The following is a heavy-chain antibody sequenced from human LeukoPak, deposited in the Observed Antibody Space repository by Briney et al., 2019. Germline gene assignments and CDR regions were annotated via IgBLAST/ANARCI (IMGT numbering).Heavy chain of an antibody. V-gene: IGHV3-66*02. CDR1: GFTFSSYS. D-gene: IGHD6-19*01. CDR2: IFSGGDT. J-gene: IGHJ4*02. CDR3: MRQGLGGAGR. Sequence: GGSLRLSCVASGFTFSSYSMHWVRQAPGKGLEWVSVIFSGGDTSYADSVKGRFTISRDSSKNTLFLQMNSLTPEDTAVYYCMRQGLGGAGRWGQGTLVTVSS.